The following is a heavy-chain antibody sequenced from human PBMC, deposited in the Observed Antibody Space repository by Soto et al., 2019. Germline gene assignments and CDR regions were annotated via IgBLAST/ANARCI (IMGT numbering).Heavy chain of an antibody. Sequence: EVQLVESGGGLVQPGRSLRLSCVASGFTVDDYAMHWVRQAPGKGLEWVSGISWNSGRIDYADSVKGRFTISRDNAKNSMSLQMNSLRAEDTALYYCASDIGGSTITTFFHDWGQGTLVTVSS. J-gene: IGHJ4*02. D-gene: IGHD4-4*01. CDR1: GFTVDDYA. CDR2: ISWNSGRI. CDR3: ASDIGGSTITTFFHD. V-gene: IGHV3-9*01.